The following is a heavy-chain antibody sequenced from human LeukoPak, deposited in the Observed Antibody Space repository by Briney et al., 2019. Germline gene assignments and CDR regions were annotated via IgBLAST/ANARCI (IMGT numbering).Heavy chain of an antibody. CDR1: GFTFSDPW. J-gene: IGHJ4*02. CDR2: IHQDAGEK. V-gene: IGHV3-7*05. Sequence: GGSLSLSCAASGFTFSDPWMTWVRQTPGKGLQWVASIHQDAGEKQYVDSVRGRFTISRDNAKNSLYLQMNSLRVEDTAVYYCASSKDHYFHRWGQGTLVTVSS. CDR3: ASSKDHYFHR.